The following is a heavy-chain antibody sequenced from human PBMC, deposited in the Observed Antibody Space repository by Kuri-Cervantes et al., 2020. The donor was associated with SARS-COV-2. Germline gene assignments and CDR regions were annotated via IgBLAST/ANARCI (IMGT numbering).Heavy chain of an antibody. CDR1: GYTFTSYY. CDR2: INPSGGST. J-gene: IGHJ1*01. Sequence: ASVKVSCKASGYTFTSYYISWVRQAPGQGLEWMGIINPSGGSTSYAQKFQGRVTMTGDTSTSTVDMELSSLGSEDTAVYYCARNYESGGDDPNEYFQHWGQGTLVTVSS. D-gene: IGHD3-22*01. V-gene: IGHV1-46*01. CDR3: ARNYESGGDDPNEYFQH.